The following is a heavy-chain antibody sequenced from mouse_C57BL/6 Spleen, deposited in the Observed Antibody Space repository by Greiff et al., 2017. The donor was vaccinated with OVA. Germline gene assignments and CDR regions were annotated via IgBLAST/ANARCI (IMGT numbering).Heavy chain of an antibody. V-gene: IGHV5-6*02. Sequence: EVKLVESGGDLVKPGGSLKLSCAASGFTFSSYGMSWVRQTPDKRLEWVATISSGGSYTYYPDSVKGRFTISRDNAKNTLYLQMSSLKSEDTAMYDCATRDSSGYDCDYWGQGTTLTVSS. CDR1: GFTFSSYG. CDR2: ISSGGSYT. CDR3: ATRDSSGYDCDY. J-gene: IGHJ2*01. D-gene: IGHD3-2*02.